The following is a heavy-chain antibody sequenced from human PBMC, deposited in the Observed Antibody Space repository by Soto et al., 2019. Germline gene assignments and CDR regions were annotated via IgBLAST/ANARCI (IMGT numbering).Heavy chain of an antibody. CDR2: ISPKSTYR. CDR1: VLPVSDYY. CDR3: ARGGGGGLFEH. V-gene: IGHV3-11*06. Sequence: GSLRNSCATSVLPVSDYYMSWIRQAPGKGLEWLSHISPKSTYRNYADSVKGRFTISRDNTKSSLFLQMNSLGVEDTAVYYCARGGGGGLFEHWGQGVLVTVSS. J-gene: IGHJ4*02. D-gene: IGHD2-21*01.